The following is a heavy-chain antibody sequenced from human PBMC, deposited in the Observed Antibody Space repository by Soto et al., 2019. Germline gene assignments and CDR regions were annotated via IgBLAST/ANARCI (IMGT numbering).Heavy chain of an antibody. Sequence: QVQLVESGGGVVQPGRSLRLSCAASGFSFSSYAMHWVRQAPGKGLDWVAVISYDGSNKYYADSVKGRFTISRDNSKNTLNLQMNSLRAEDTVVYYGGRDLQAVMVFLYSYYYGMDVWGQGTTVTVSS. CDR2: ISYDGSNK. J-gene: IGHJ6*02. CDR3: GRDLQAVMVFLYSYYYGMDV. D-gene: IGHD3-10*01. CDR1: GFSFSSYA. V-gene: IGHV3-30-3*01.